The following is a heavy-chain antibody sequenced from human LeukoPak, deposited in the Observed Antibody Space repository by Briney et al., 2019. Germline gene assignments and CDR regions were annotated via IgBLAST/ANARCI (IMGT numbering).Heavy chain of an antibody. CDR2: IKSKADGGIT. CDR1: GFTFSNAW. J-gene: IGHJ4*02. D-gene: IGHD3-22*01. Sequence: GGSLRLSCAASGFTFSNAWMNWVRQPPGKGLEWVGRIKSKADGGITDYAEPVRGRFTFSRDDSKNTLYLQMNSLKTEDTAVYYCTTTYYYDSSPGSFDYWGQGTLVTVSS. CDR3: TTTYYYDSSPGSFDY. V-gene: IGHV3-15*01.